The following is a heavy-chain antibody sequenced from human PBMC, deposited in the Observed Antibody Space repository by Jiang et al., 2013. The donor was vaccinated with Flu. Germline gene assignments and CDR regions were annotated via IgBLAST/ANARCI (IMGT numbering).Heavy chain of an antibody. J-gene: IGHJ4*02. D-gene: IGHD3-22*01. Sequence: GAEVKKPGESLTISCKASGYTFTDYWIGWVRQMPGKGLEWLGIIYPDEFDTRYSPSFQGHVTISVDKSISTAYLQWSSLKASDTAMYYCARRGIWNYDSSGYYSPYYFDYWGQGTLVTVSS. CDR2: IYPDEFDT. CDR3: ARRGIWNYDSSGYYSPYYFDY. V-gene: IGHV5-51*01. CDR1: GYTFTDYW.